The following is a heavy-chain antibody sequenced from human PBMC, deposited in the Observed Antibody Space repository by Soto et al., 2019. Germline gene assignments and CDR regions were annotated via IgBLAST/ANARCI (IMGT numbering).Heavy chain of an antibody. V-gene: IGHV2-5*02. J-gene: IGHJ6*02. CDR2: IYWDDDK. CDR1: AFSLSTGGVG. D-gene: IGHD2-21*02. Sequence: QITLKESGPTLVKPTQTLTLTCTFSAFSLSTGGVGVGWICQPPGKALEWLALIYWDDDKRYSPSLRSRLTIAKHTSKNQVVLTMTSMGPLDTAPYYRIQSRGGGDCLQSYASYYYYGMDVWGQGTTVTVSS. CDR3: IQSRGGGDCLQSYASYYYYGMDV.